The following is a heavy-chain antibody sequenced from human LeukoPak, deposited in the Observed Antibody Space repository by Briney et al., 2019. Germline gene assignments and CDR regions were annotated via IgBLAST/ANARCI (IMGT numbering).Heavy chain of an antibody. V-gene: IGHV3-11*01. CDR2: ISSSGSTI. D-gene: IGHD2-15*01. Sequence: GGSLRLSCAASGFTFSDYYMSWIRQAPGKGLEWVSYISSSGSTIHYADSVKGRFTISRDNAKNSLYLRMNSLRAEGTAVYYCARDGGGYCSGGSCPGSGYWGQGTLVTVSS. CDR1: GFTFSDYY. J-gene: IGHJ4*02. CDR3: ARDGGGYCSGGSCPGSGY.